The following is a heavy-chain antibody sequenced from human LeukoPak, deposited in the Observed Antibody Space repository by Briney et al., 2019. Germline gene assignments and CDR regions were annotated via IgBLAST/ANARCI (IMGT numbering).Heavy chain of an antibody. V-gene: IGHV3-33*01. J-gene: IGHJ3*02. CDR2: IWYDGSSK. D-gene: IGHD7-27*01. CDR1: GFTFSSYG. CDR3: ARDSTTGDRNAFDI. Sequence: SGGSLRLSCAASGFTFSSYGMHWVRQAPGKGLEWVAVIWYDGSSKYYADSVKGRFTISRDNSKNTLYLQMNSLRAEDTAVYYCARDSTTGDRNAFDIWGQGTMVTVSS.